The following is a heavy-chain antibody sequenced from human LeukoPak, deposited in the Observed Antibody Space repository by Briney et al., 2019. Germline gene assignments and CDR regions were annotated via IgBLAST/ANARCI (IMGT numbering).Heavy chain of an antibody. CDR1: GFTVSSNY. Sequence: GGSLRLSCAASGFTVSSNYMTWVRQAPGKGLEWVSAISGSGGSTYYADSVKGRSTIPRDNSKNTLYLQMNSLRAEDTAVYYCAKFGLAGSGRYHDAFDIWGQGTMVTVSS. CDR3: AKFGLAGSGRYHDAFDI. J-gene: IGHJ3*02. CDR2: ISGSGGST. V-gene: IGHV3-23*01. D-gene: IGHD3-10*01.